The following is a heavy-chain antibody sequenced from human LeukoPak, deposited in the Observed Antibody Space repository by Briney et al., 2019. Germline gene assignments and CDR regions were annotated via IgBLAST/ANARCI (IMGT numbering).Heavy chain of an antibody. D-gene: IGHD5-18*01. V-gene: IGHV3-7*01. CDR2: IKQDGSEK. J-gene: IGHJ6*02. CDR1: GFTFSSYW. CDR3: AKAIGYSYGYYYYGMNV. Sequence: GGSLRLSCAASGFTFSSYWMSWVRQAPGKGLEWVANIKQDGSEKYYVDSVKGRFTISRDNAKNSLYLQMNSLRAEDTAVYYCAKAIGYSYGYYYYGMNVWGQGTTVTVSS.